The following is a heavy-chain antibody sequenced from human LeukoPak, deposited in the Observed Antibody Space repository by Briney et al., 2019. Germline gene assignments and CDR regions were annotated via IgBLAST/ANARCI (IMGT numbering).Heavy chain of an antibody. CDR1: GFTFSGCW. D-gene: IGHD4-23*01. Sequence: GGSLRLSCAASGFTFSGCWMYWVRQAPGKGLVWISRIVSDGSSTTYADSVKGRFTISRDNAKNTLYLQMNSLRAEDTAVYYCTRGNSGHDYWGQGTLVTVSS. CDR2: IVSDGSST. J-gene: IGHJ4*02. CDR3: TRGNSGHDY. V-gene: IGHV3-74*01.